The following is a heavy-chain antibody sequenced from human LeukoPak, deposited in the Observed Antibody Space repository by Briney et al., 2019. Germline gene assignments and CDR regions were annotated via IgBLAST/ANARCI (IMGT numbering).Heavy chain of an antibody. V-gene: IGHV3-21*01. CDR1: GFTFSSYS. Sequence: GGSLRLSCAASGFTFSSYSMNWVRQAPGKGLEWVSFISSSSSYIYYTDSVKGRFTISRDNAKNSLYLQSNSLRAEDTALYYCARGEWSSSPFDYWGQGTLVTVSS. J-gene: IGHJ4*02. CDR2: ISSSSSYI. CDR3: ARGEWSSSPFDY. D-gene: IGHD6-6*01.